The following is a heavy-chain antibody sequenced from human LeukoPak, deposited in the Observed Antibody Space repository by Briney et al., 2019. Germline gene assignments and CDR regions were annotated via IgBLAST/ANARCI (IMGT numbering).Heavy chain of an antibody. Sequence: GGSLRLSCAASGFTFSNYWMSWVRQAPGKGLEWVANIKQDGSEKYYVDSVKGRFTISRDNAKNSLYLQMNSLRAEDTAVYYCAKGRITMIGYWGQGTLVTVSS. CDR3: AKGRITMIGY. CDR1: GFTFSNYW. J-gene: IGHJ4*02. CDR2: IKQDGSEK. D-gene: IGHD3-22*01. V-gene: IGHV3-7*03.